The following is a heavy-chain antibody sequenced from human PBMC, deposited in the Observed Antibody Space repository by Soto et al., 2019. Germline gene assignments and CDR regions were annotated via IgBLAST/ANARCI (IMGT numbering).Heavy chain of an antibody. V-gene: IGHV4-39*01. Sequence: QLQLQESGPGLVKPSETLSLTCTVSGGSISRSSYYWGWIRQPPGKGLEWIGSIYYSGSTYYNPSLXSXVXIXXDTSKNHFSLKLRSVTAADTAVYYCARHDYGGFGLWGQGTLVTVSS. CDR1: GGSISRSSYY. J-gene: IGHJ4*02. D-gene: IGHD4-17*01. CDR3: ARHDYGGFGL. CDR2: IYYSGST.